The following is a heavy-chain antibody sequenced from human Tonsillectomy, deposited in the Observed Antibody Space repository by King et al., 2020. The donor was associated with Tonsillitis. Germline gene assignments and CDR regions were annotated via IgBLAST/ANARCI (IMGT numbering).Heavy chain of an antibody. J-gene: IGHJ2*01. V-gene: IGHV3-23*04. CDR3: PPNIWGYYYDSSGYYQPGNYWYFDL. CDR2: ISGGGIST. D-gene: IGHD3-22*01. Sequence: VQLVESGGGLVQPGGSLRLSCAASGFTFSNYAMSWVRQAPGKGLEWVSAISGGGISTYYADSVKGRFTISRDNSKNTLYLQMNSLRAEDTAVYYCPPNIWGYYYDSSGYYQPGNYWYFDLWGRGTLVTVSS. CDR1: GFTFSNYA.